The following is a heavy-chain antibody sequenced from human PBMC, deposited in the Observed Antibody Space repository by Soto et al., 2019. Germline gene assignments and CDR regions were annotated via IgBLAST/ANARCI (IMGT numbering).Heavy chain of an antibody. V-gene: IGHV1-69*13. CDR3: ARIIWFGKSNYGMDV. Sequence: GASVKVSCKASGGTFSSYAISWVRQAPGHGLEWIGGIIPIFGTANYAQKFQGRVTITADESTSTAYMELSSLRSEDTAVYYCARIIWFGKSNYGMDVWGQGTTVTVSS. CDR1: GGTFSSYA. CDR2: IIPIFGTA. D-gene: IGHD3-10*01. J-gene: IGHJ6*02.